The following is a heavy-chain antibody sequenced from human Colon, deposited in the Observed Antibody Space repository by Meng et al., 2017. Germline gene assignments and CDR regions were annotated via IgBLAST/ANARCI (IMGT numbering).Heavy chain of an antibody. V-gene: IGHV4-34*01. Sequence: HVQLQQWGAGLLKPSETLSLTCAVYGGSFSDYYWRWTRQPPGKGLAWIGEINHSGSTNYNPSLKSRVTISVDTSKNQFSLKLSSVTAADTAVYYCARGRYSGYLPWGQGTLVTVSS. J-gene: IGHJ5*02. CDR1: GGSFSDYY. CDR3: ARGRYSGYLP. CDR2: INHSGST. D-gene: IGHD5-12*01.